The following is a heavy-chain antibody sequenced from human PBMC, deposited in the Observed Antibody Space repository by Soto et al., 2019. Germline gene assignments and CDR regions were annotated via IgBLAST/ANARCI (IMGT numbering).Heavy chain of an antibody. J-gene: IGHJ3*02. D-gene: IGHD3-10*01. Sequence: SQTLSLTCAISGDSVSSNSAAWNWLRQSPSRGLEWLGRTYYRSKWYNDYVVSVKSRITINPDTSKNQFSLQLNSVTPEDTAVYYCARERGVLSEAFDIWGQGTVVTVSS. CDR1: GDSVSSNSAA. CDR3: ARERGVLSEAFDI. V-gene: IGHV6-1*01. CDR2: TYYRSKWYN.